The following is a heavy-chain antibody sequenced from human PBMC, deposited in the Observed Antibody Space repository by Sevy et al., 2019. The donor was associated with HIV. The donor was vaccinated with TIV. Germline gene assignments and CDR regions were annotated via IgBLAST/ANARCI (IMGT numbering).Heavy chain of an antibody. J-gene: IGHJ3*02. CDR2: IKQDGSEK. CDR3: ATEVLLWLGDFHDAFAI. Sequence: GGSLRLSCAASGFTFSSYWMSWVRQAPGKGLEWVANIKQDGSEKYYVDSVKGRFTISRDNAKNSLYLQMNSLRAEDTAVYYCATEVLLWLGDFHDAFAIWGQGTMVTDSS. V-gene: IGHV3-7*01. CDR1: GFTFSSYW. D-gene: IGHD3-10*01.